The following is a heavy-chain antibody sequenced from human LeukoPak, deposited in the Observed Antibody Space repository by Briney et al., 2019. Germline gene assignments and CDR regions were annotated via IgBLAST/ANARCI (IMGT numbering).Heavy chain of an antibody. CDR1: GYTFTDYH. CDR3: ATNVGGVATINWFDP. V-gene: IGHV1-69-2*01. CDR2: VDPEDGET. Sequence: GASVKVSCKVSGYTFTDYHMHWVQQAPGKGLEWMRLVDPEDGETIYAEKFQGRVTITADTSTDTAYMELSSLRSEHTAVYYCATNVGGVATINWFDPWGQGTLVTVSS. D-gene: IGHD5-12*01. J-gene: IGHJ5*02.